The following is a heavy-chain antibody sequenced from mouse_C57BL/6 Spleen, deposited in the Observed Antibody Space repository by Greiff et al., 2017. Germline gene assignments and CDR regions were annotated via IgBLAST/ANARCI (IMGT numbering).Heavy chain of an antibody. Sequence: VQLQQSGPELVKPGASVKISCKASGYTFTDYYMNWVKQSHGKSLEWIGDINPNNGGTSYNQKFKGKATLTVDKSSSTAYMELRSLTSEDSAVYYCARSGITTVVATQCWYFDVWGTGTTVTVSS. CDR3: ARSGITTVVATQCWYFDV. CDR2: INPNNGGT. CDR1: GYTFTDYY. D-gene: IGHD1-1*01. V-gene: IGHV1-26*01. J-gene: IGHJ1*03.